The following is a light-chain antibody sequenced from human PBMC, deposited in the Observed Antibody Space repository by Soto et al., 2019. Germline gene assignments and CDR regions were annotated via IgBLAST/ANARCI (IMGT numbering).Light chain of an antibody. CDR1: SSDVESYNV. Sequence: QSALTQPASVSGSPGQSITISCTGTSSDVESYNVVSWYQQHPGKAPKLMIYEGTKRPSGVSNRFSGSKSGNTASLTISGLQAEDEADYYCCSYAGSSTWVFGGGTKLTVL. CDR3: CSYAGSSTWV. CDR2: EGT. V-gene: IGLV2-23*01. J-gene: IGLJ3*02.